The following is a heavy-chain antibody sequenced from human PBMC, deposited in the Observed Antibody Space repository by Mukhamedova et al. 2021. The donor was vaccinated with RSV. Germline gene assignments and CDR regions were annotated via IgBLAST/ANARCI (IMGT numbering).Heavy chain of an antibody. Sequence: VSAISGSGGSTYYADSVKGRFTISRDNSKNTLYLQMNSLRAEDTAVYYCAKDLDYYGSGSYSGRFDPWGQGTLVTASS. D-gene: IGHD3-10*01. J-gene: IGHJ5*02. CDR2: ISGSGGST. CDR3: AKDLDYYGSGSYSGRFDP. V-gene: IGHV3-23*01.